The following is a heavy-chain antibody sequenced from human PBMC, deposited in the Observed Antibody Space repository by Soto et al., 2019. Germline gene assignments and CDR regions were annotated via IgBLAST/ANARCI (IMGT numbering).Heavy chain of an antibody. CDR3: AKVPIIVIIVGTDY. V-gene: IGHV3-23*05. CDR2: IDSSGDIT. Sequence: EVQLLESGGDLVQPGGSLRLSCAASGFTFSSYAMTWVRQAPGKGLEWVSTIDSSGDITYYADSVKGRFTISRDNSKNTLHLQMNSLRAEDTAVYYCAKVPIIVIIVGTDYWGQGTLVTVSS. J-gene: IGHJ4*02. D-gene: IGHD3-16*02. CDR1: GFTFSSYA.